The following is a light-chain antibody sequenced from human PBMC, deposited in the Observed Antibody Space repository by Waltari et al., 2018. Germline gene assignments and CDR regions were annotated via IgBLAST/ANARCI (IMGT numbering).Light chain of an antibody. CDR2: KDS. J-gene: IGLJ2*01. Sequence: SDELTQPPSVSVSPGQTATITCSGDALPKQYAYWYQRKAGQAPVLIIYKDSERPSGIPERCSGSSSGKTVTLTINGVQTEDDADYFCQSADRSSTPIFGGGTKLTVL. CDR3: QSADRSSTPI. V-gene: IGLV3-25*03. CDR1: ALPKQY.